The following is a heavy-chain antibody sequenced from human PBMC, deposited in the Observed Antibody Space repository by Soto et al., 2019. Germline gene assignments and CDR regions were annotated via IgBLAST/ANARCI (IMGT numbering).Heavy chain of an antibody. Sequence: EVQLVESGGGLVQPGGSLRLSCAASGFTFSSYAMHLVRQAPGKGLEYVSAISSNGGSTYYANSVKGRFTISRDNSKNTLYLQMGSLRAEDMAVYYCARGFGWLDYWGQGTLVTVSS. V-gene: IGHV3-64*01. CDR2: ISSNGGST. D-gene: IGHD6-19*01. CDR3: ARGFGWLDY. J-gene: IGHJ4*02. CDR1: GFTFSSYA.